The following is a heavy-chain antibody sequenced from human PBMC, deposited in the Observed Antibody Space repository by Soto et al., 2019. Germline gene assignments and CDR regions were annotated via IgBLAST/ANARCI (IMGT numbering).Heavy chain of an antibody. Sequence: PSETLSLTCTVSGGSINSYYWTWIRQPPGKGLEWIGYIYYSGSTNYNPSLKSRVTISVGTSKYQFSLKLSSVTAADMAVYYCARVGTTTVTYFDYWGQGTLVTVSS. J-gene: IGHJ4*02. CDR3: ARVGTTTVTYFDY. D-gene: IGHD4-4*01. CDR2: IYYSGST. V-gene: IGHV4-59*01. CDR1: GGSINSYY.